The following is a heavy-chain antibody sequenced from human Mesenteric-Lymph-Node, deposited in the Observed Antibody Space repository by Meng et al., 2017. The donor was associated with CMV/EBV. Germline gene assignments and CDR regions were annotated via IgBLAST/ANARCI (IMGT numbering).Heavy chain of an antibody. Sequence: GSLRLSCSVSGGSIDSNYWNWIRQTPGKGLEWIGSIFYSGSTNYSPSLKSRVTISVDRSKRQFSLRLTSVTAADTAVYYCARESCIGGACGRLDVWGQGTTVTVSS. CDR2: IFYSGST. D-gene: IGHD2-8*02. CDR3: ARESCIGGACGRLDV. V-gene: IGHV4-59*01. CDR1: GGSIDSNY. J-gene: IGHJ6*02.